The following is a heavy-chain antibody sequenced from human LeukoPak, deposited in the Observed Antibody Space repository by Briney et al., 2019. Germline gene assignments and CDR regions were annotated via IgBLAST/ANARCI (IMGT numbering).Heavy chain of an antibody. CDR2: IRVHNGKT. V-gene: IGHV1-18*01. D-gene: IGHD4-17*01. CDR1: GFIFSDYG. CDR3: TRNYGDYAHFDY. J-gene: IGHJ4*02. Sequence: ASVKVSCKTSGFIFSDYGINWVGQVPGQGLEWMGWIRVHNGKTNYAQKFQGRVTMTTDTSTSTGYMELRSLRSDDTAFYYCTRNYGDYAHFDYWGQGSLVTVSS.